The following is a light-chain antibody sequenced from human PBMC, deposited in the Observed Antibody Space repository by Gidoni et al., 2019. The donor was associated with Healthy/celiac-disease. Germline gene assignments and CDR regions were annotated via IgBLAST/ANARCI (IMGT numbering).Light chain of an antibody. CDR3: QQYNNWPPYT. J-gene: IGKJ2*01. V-gene: IGKV3-15*01. CDR1: QSVSSN. Sequence: EIVLTQSPATLSVSPGERAIISCRASQSVSSNLALYQQTPHQATMLLIYGASTRATGIPARFSGSGSGTEFTLTISILQSEDFSFYYCQQYNNWPPYTFGQGTKLEIK. CDR2: GAS.